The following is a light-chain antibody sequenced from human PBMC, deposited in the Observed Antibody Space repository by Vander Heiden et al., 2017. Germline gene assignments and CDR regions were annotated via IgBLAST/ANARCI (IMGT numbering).Light chain of an antibody. J-gene: IGKJ5*01. Sequence: IQMIPSPSSLSASVGDRVTITCQASQDISNYLNWYQQKPGKAPKLLIYDASNLETGVPSRFSGSGSGTDFTFTISSLQPEDIATYYCQQYDNPPITFGQGTRLEIK. CDR1: QDISNY. CDR2: DAS. V-gene: IGKV1-33*01. CDR3: QQYDNPPIT.